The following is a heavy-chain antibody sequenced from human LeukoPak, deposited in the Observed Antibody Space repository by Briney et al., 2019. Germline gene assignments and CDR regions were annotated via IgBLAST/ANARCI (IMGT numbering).Heavy chain of an antibody. D-gene: IGHD3-22*01. CDR3: AKGSYYDSSGSFYFDY. Sequence: PGGSLRLSCAASGYTFSSYAMSWVREARGGGLEWVSGISGSGDNTYYADSVKGRFTIPRDNSKNTLYVQVNSLGTEDTAAYYCAKGSYYDSSGSFYFDYWGQGTLVTVSS. CDR1: GYTFSSYA. J-gene: IGHJ4*02. CDR2: ISGSGDNT. V-gene: IGHV3-23*01.